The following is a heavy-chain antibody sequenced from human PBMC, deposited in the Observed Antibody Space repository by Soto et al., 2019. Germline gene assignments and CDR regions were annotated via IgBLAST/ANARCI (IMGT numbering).Heavy chain of an antibody. V-gene: IGHV3-23*01. CDR3: ARSLFLASTGIEPFAF. Sequence: EVQLLESGGGLVQPGGSRVLSCAASGFTFSSYAMSWVRQAPGKGLEWVSSISGGGNDAYYADSVKGRFTISRDNSRNTLYLQMNSLRADDTAVHYCARSLFLASTGIEPFAFWGQGTLVTVSS. CDR1: GFTFSSYA. CDR2: ISGGGNDA. J-gene: IGHJ4*02. D-gene: IGHD6-13*01.